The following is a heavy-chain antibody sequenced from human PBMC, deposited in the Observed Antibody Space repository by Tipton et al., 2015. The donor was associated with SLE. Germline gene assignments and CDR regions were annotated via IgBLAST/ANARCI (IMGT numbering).Heavy chain of an antibody. CDR1: GFTFSDFW. V-gene: IGHV3-7*03. CDR3: TKAPRDGYNQIDY. J-gene: IGHJ4*02. Sequence: SLRLSCAASGFTFSDFWMSWVRQAPGKGLEWVANIKEDGSDRSDSVRGRFTISRDNAQSSLYLQMNSLRTEDTALYYCTKAPRDGYNQIDYWGQGTLVTVSS. D-gene: IGHD5-24*01. CDR2: IKEDGSDR.